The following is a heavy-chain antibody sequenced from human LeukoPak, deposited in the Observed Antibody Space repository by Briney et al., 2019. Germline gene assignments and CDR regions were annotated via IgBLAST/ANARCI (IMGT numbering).Heavy chain of an antibody. J-gene: IGHJ4*02. CDR1: GFTFSSYV. CDR3: ARGGQSKYDSSGYLNYFDY. V-gene: IGHV3-64*01. Sequence: AGGSLRLSCAASGFTFSSYVMYWVRQAPGKGLEYVSSISSNGGSTYYANSVKGRFTISRDNSKNTLYLQMGSLRAEDMAVYYCARGGQSKYDSSGYLNYFDYWGQGTLVLVSS. D-gene: IGHD3-22*01. CDR2: ISSNGGST.